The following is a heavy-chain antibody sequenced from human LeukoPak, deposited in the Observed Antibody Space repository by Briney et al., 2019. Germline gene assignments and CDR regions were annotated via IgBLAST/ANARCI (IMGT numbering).Heavy chain of an antibody. J-gene: IGHJ3*02. CDR2: IWFDGNNK. Sequence: PGGSLRLSCAATGFSFSTYAMTWVCQAPGKGLEWVTIIWFDGNNKYYADSVKGRFTISRDNSKNTLYLQMNSLRAEDTAVYYCASARPTSSWTAFDIWGQGTMVTVSS. V-gene: IGHV3-33*07. D-gene: IGHD6-13*01. CDR3: ASARPTSSWTAFDI. CDR1: GFSFSTYA.